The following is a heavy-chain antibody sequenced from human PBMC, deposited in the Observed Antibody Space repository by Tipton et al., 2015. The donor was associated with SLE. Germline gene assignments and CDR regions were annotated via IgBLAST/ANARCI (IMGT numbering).Heavy chain of an antibody. J-gene: IGHJ4*02. CDR3: AKGSAAARPYYFDS. Sequence: SLRLSCAASGFTFSRFAMSWVSQAPGKGLEWVSAITDGGGSTYYADSVKGRFTISRDNSKNTLYVQMSSLRAEDTAVYYCAKGSAAARPYYFDSWGQATLVTVSS. V-gene: IGHV3-23*01. D-gene: IGHD6-13*01. CDR1: GFTFSRFA. CDR2: ITDGGGST.